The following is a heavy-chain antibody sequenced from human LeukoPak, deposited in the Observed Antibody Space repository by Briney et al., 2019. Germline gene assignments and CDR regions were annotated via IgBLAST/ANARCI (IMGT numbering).Heavy chain of an antibody. CDR3: ARGSGSYYDFDY. CDR2: INPSGGST. V-gene: IGHV1-46*01. J-gene: IGHJ4*02. CDR1: GYTFTSYY. D-gene: IGHD1-26*01. Sequence: ASVKVSCQASGYTFTSYYMHWVRPAPGQGLAWMGIINPSGGSTSYAQKFQGRVTMTRDMSTSTVYMELSSLRSEDTAVYYCARGSGSYYDFDYWGQGTLVTVSS.